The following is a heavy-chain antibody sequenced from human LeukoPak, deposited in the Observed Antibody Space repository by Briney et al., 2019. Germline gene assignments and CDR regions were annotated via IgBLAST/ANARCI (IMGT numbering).Heavy chain of an antibody. V-gene: IGHV1-18*01. CDR3: ARDGRYCSGGSCYSLRDY. Sequence: ASVKVSCKASGYTFTSYGISWVRQAPGQGLEWMGWISAYNGNTNYAQKLQGRVTVTTDTSTSTAYMELRSLRSDDTAVYYCARDGRYCSGGSCYSLRDYWGQGTLVTVSS. CDR1: GYTFTSYG. D-gene: IGHD2-15*01. CDR2: ISAYNGNT. J-gene: IGHJ4*02.